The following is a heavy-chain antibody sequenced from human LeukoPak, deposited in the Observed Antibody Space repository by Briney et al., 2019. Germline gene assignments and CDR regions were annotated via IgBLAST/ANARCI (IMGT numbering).Heavy chain of an antibody. CDR1: GFTFSDYY. CDR2: ISSSGSTI. V-gene: IGHV3-11*04. J-gene: IGHJ6*03. CDR3: ARDHGGSGSYYVMDYYYMDV. D-gene: IGHD3-10*01. Sequence: GGSLRLSCAASGFTFSDYYMSWIRQAPGKGLEWVSYISSSGSTIYYADSVKGRFTISRDNAKNSLYLQMNSLRAEDTAVYYCARDHGGSGSYYVMDYYYMDVWGKGTTVTISS.